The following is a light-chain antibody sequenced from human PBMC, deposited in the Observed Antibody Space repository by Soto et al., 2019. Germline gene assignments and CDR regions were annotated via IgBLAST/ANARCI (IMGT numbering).Light chain of an antibody. V-gene: IGLV2-14*02. CDR3: CSYTASDIWV. CDR2: AVS. J-gene: IGLJ3*02. Sequence: QSVLTQPASVSGSPGQSITISCTGTSSDVGSYNLISWYQQHPGKAPKLMISAVSQRPSGVPDRFSGSKSGNTASLTISGLQADDEADYFCCSYTASDIWVFGGGTKVTVL. CDR1: SSDVGSYNL.